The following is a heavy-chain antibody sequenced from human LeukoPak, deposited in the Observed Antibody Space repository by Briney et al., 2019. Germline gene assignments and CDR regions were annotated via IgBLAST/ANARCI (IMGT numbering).Heavy chain of an antibody. J-gene: IGHJ6*02. CDR3: ARARIVVVPAAILGQLKATLYGMDV. CDR2: INHSGST. V-gene: IGHV4-34*01. CDR1: GGSFSGYY. D-gene: IGHD2-2*01. Sequence: SETLSLTCAVYGGSFSGYYWSWIRPPPGKGLEWIGEINHSGSTNYNPSLKSRVTISVDTSKNQFSLKLSSVTAADTAVYYCARARIVVVPAAILGQLKATLYGMDVWGQGTTVTVSS.